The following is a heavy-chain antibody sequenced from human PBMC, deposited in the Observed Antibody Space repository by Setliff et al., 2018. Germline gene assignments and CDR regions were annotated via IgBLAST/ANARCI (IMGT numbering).Heavy chain of an antibody. V-gene: IGHV1-18*01. CDR3: SRLVRLCIRTSCQRLSGGDF. D-gene: IGHD3-3*02. Sequence: GASVKVSCKTSGYTFSDYGIAWVRQAPGQGLEWMGWISAHTGNTFYSPKFHGRLTLTTDTSTRTAYMQLRSLDSDDTAVYYCSRLVRLCIRTSCQRLSGGDFWGQGTLVTVSS. J-gene: IGHJ4*02. CDR1: GYTFSDYG. CDR2: ISAHTGNT.